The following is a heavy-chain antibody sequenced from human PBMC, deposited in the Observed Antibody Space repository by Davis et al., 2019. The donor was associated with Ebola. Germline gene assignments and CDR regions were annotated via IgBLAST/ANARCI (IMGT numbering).Heavy chain of an antibody. Sequence: ASVKVSCKTSVNTFPALFFHWVRQAPGQGLEWMGRVSPNSGATDYADNFQGRVTMTRDTSISTAYMELSRLRSDDTAVYYCARLSFGEVGFDYWGQGTLVTVSS. CDR2: VSPNSGAT. CDR3: ARLSFGEVGFDY. D-gene: IGHD3-10*01. J-gene: IGHJ4*02. V-gene: IGHV1-2*06. CDR1: VNTFPALF.